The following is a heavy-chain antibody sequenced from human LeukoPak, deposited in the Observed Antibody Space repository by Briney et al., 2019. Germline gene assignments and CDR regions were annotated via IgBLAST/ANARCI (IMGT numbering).Heavy chain of an antibody. V-gene: IGHV1-18*01. CDR3: ARNYYGSGGASFGFDP. CDR2: ISAYNGNT. CDR1: GYTFTSYG. J-gene: IGHJ5*02. D-gene: IGHD3-10*01. Sequence: ASVKVSCKASGYTFTSYGISWVRQAPGQGLEWMGWISAYNGNTNYAQKLQGRVTMTRDTSISTAYMELSRLRSDDTAVYYCARNYYGSGGASFGFDPWGQGTLVTVSS.